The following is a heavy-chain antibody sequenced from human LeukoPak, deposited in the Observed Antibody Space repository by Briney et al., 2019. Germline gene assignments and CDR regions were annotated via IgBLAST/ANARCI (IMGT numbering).Heavy chain of an antibody. D-gene: IGHD3-22*01. J-gene: IGHJ3*02. CDR1: GFTFSSYG. CDR3: AKDCNYYDSSSLDAFDI. V-gene: IGHV3-30*18. Sequence: GGSLRLSCAASGFTFSSYGMHWVRQAPGKGLEWVAVISYDGSNKYYADSVKGRFTISRDNSKNTLYLQMNSLRAEDTAVYYCAKDCNYYDSSSLDAFDIWGQGTMVTVSS. CDR2: ISYDGSNK.